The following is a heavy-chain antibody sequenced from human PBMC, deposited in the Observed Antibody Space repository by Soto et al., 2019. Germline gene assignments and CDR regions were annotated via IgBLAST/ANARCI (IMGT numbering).Heavy chain of an antibody. CDR3: ARRVSSGGAYCGGDCRNNWYFDL. CDR1: GGSISSYY. V-gene: IGHV4-59*01. J-gene: IGHJ2*01. D-gene: IGHD2-21*02. CDR2: IYYSGST. Sequence: QVQLQESGPGLVKPSETLSLTCTVSGGSISSYYWSWIRQPPGKGLEWIGYIYYSGSTNYNPSLKSRVTISVDTSKNQFSLKLSSVTAADTAVYYCARRVSSGGAYCGGDCRNNWYFDLWGRGTLVTVSS.